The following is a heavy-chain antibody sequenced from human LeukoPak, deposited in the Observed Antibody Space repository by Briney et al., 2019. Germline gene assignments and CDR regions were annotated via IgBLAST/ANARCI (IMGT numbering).Heavy chain of an antibody. CDR3: AKSLGNSGSSLIDAFDI. Sequence: GGSLRLSCAASGFTFSSYAMSWVRQAPGKGLEWVSAISGSGGSTYYADSVKGRFTISRDNSKNTLYLQMNSLRAEDTAVYYCAKSLGNSGSSLIDAFDIWGQGTMVTVSS. CDR1: GFTFSSYA. CDR2: ISGSGGST. J-gene: IGHJ3*02. V-gene: IGHV3-23*01. D-gene: IGHD1-26*01.